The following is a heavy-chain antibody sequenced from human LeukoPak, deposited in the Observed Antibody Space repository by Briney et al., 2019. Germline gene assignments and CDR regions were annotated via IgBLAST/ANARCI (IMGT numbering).Heavy chain of an antibody. J-gene: IGHJ4*02. Sequence: GGSLRLSCAASGFTFSSYAMSWVRQAPGKGLEWVANIKQDGSEKHYVASVKGRFTISRDNAKNSLYLQMNSLRAEDTAVYYCARDLGGSYPTTPDYWGQGTLVTVSS. D-gene: IGHD1-26*01. CDR2: IKQDGSEK. CDR3: ARDLGGSYPTTPDY. V-gene: IGHV3-7*03. CDR1: GFTFSSYA.